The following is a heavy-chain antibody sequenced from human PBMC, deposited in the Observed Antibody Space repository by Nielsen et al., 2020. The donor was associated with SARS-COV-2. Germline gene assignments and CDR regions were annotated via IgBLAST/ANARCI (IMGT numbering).Heavy chain of an antibody. CDR2: INWNGGST. D-gene: IGHD6-13*01. CDR3: ARGGIAAAGTQFDP. CDR1: GFTFDDYG. V-gene: IGHV3-20*01. Sequence: GESLKISCAASGFTFDDYGMSWVRQAPGKGLEWVSGINWNGGSTGYADSVKGRFTISRDNAKNSLYLQMNSLRAEETALYHCARGGIAAAGTQFDPWGQGTLVTVSS. J-gene: IGHJ5*02.